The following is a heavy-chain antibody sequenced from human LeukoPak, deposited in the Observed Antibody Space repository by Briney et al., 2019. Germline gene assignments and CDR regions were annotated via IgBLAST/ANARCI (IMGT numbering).Heavy chain of an antibody. Sequence: PGGSLRLSCAASGFTFGSYSMSWVRQAPGKGLEWVSAISGSGGSTYYADSVKGRFTISRDNSKNTLYLQMNSLRAEDTAVYYCAKRRADYGDYVDFDYWGQGTLVTVSS. J-gene: IGHJ4*02. D-gene: IGHD4-17*01. V-gene: IGHV3-23*01. CDR1: GFTFGSYS. CDR2: ISGSGGST. CDR3: AKRRADYGDYVDFDY.